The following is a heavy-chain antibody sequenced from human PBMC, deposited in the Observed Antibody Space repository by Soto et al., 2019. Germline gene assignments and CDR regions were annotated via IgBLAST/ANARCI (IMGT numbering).Heavy chain of an antibody. Sequence: SETLSLTCSVSSGSISDYYWSWIRQPAGRGLEWLGRIYSTGSTNYNPSLQSRLTMSVDTSKNHVFLKLGFVTAADTAVYYCAREKDYYHSAMDVWGQGTTVTVSS. CDR3: AREKDYYHSAMDV. CDR1: SGSISDYY. J-gene: IGHJ6*02. V-gene: IGHV4-4*07. CDR2: IYSTGST.